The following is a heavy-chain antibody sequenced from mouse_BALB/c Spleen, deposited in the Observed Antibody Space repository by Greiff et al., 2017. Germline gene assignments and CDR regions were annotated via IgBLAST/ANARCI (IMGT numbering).Heavy chain of an antibody. CDR1: GYSITSDYA. Sequence: EVKLQESGPGLVKPSQSLSLTCTVTGYSITSDYAWNWIRQFPGNKLEWMGYISYSGSTSYNPSLKSRISITRDTSKNQFFLQLNSVTTEDTATYYWARNYAMDYWGQGTSVTVSS. CDR2: ISYSGST. J-gene: IGHJ4*01. CDR3: ARNYAMDY. V-gene: IGHV3-2*02.